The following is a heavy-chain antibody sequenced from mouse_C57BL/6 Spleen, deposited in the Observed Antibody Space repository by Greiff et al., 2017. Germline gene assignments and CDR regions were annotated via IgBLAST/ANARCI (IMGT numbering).Heavy chain of an antibody. CDR3: AKNGDGSSFQWYFDV. Sequence: VKVVESGPGLVQPSQSLSITCTVSGFSLTSYGVHWVRQSPGKGLEWLGVIWRGGSTDYNAAFMSRLSITKDNSKSQVFFKMNSLQADDTAIYYCAKNGDGSSFQWYFDVWGTGTTVTVSS. D-gene: IGHD1-1*01. CDR2: IWRGGST. J-gene: IGHJ1*03. V-gene: IGHV2-5*01. CDR1: GFSLTSYG.